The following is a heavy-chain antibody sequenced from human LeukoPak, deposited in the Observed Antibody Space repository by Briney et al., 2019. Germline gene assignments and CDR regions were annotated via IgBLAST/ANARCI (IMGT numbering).Heavy chain of an antibody. CDR3: ARGLPPTYYYDSSGYHGAFDI. CDR1: GGSFSGYY. J-gene: IGHJ3*02. D-gene: IGHD3-22*01. V-gene: IGHV4-34*01. Sequence: SETLSLTCTVSGGSFSGYYWSWIRQPPGKGLEWIGEINHSGSTNYNPSLKSRVTISVDTSKNQFSLKLSSVTAADTAVYYCARGLPPTYYYDSSGYHGAFDIWGQGTMVTVSS. CDR2: INHSGST.